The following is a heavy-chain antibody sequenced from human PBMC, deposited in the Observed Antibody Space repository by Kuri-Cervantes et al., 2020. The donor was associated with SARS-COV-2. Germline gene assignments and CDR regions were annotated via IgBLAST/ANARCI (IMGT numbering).Heavy chain of an antibody. CDR2: INDRGST. D-gene: IGHD3-22*01. V-gene: IGHV4-34*01. CDR1: GVPLNTYS. J-gene: IGHJ4*02. Sequence: GSLRLSCAAFGVPLNTYSWSWIRQPPGKGLEWIGEINDRGSTSYNPSLKTRVAISVDASNSQFSLKVTSLTAADTAVYFCARLEHFDSSGYFHSGPPQRYYIDQWGQGTLVTVSS. CDR3: ARLEHFDSSGYFHSGPPQRYYIDQ.